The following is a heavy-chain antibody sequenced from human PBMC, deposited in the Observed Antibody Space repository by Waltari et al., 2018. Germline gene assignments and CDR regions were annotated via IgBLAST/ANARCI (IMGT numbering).Heavy chain of an antibody. J-gene: IGHJ4*02. Sequence: QLQLQESGPGLVKPSETLSLTCTVSGGSISSSSYYWGWIRQPPGKGLEWIGSIYYSGSTYYNPSLKSRVTISVDTSKNQFSLKLSSVTAADTAVYYCARQGYSYAYFDYWGQGTLVTVSS. V-gene: IGHV4-39*01. CDR2: IYYSGST. CDR3: ARQGYSYAYFDY. D-gene: IGHD5-18*01. CDR1: GGSISSSSYY.